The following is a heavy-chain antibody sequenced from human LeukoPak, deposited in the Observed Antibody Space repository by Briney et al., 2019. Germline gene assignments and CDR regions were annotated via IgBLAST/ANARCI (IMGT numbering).Heavy chain of an antibody. V-gene: IGHV4-34*01. CDR3: ARRREWLLLHYYYMDV. Sequence: PSETLSLTCAVYGGSFSGYYWSWIRQPPGKGLEWIGEINHSGSTNYNPSLKSRVTISVDTSKNQFSLKLSSVTAADTAVYHCARRREWLLLHYYYMDVWGKGTTVTVSS. D-gene: IGHD3-3*01. J-gene: IGHJ6*03. CDR1: GGSFSGYY. CDR2: INHSGST.